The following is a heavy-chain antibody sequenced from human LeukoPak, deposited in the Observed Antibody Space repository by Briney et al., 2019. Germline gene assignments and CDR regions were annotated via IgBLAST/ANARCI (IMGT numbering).Heavy chain of an antibody. J-gene: IGHJ4*02. CDR2: INQDGSNK. Sequence: PGGSLRLSCAASGFTFSSYWMSWVRQAPGEGLEWVANINQDGSNKYYVDSVKGRFTISRDNAKNSLYLQMNSLRADDTAVYYCARVPVVVVPAGFDYWGQGTLVTVSS. CDR3: ARVPVVVVPAGFDY. V-gene: IGHV3-7*04. D-gene: IGHD2-15*01. CDR1: GFTFSSYW.